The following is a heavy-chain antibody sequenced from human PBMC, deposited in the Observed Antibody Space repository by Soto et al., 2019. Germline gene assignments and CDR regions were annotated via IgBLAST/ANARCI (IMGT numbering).Heavy chain of an antibody. Sequence: VGALRLSCAASGFTVSAYYMAWIRQAPGRGRERISFISGNGRSTRYADSVKGRFTISRDNAKNALSLQMNSLRADDTAIYYFVRDTATTAVETQAEGDNWPVPWSEGPLVSV. D-gene: IGHD2-15*01. CDR2: ISGNGRST. J-gene: IGHJ5*02. V-gene: IGHV3-11*05. CDR3: VRDTATTAVETQAEGDNWPVP. CDR1: GFTVSAYY.